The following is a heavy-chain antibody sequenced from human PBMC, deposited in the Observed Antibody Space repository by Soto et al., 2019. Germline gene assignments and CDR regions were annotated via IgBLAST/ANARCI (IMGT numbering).Heavy chain of an antibody. Sequence: EVQLVESGGGLVQPGGSLRVSCAGSGLTVSSNYMTWVRQAPGKGLEWVSVIYPGGTTHYADSVKGRFTISRDNSKNTLYLQMNSLRAEDTAVYYCATLMVTRTVEAFDIWGQGTMVTVSS. D-gene: IGHD2-21*02. CDR2: IYPGGTT. CDR1: GLTVSSNY. J-gene: IGHJ3*02. V-gene: IGHV3-66*01. CDR3: ATLMVTRTVEAFDI.